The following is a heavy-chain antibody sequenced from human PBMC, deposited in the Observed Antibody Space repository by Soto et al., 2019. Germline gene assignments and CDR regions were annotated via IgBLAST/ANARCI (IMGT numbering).Heavy chain of an antibody. J-gene: IGHJ5*02. D-gene: IGHD2-15*01. CDR3: ARGGGSTFNWFDP. V-gene: IGHV4-39*01. CDR2: LYYSGNT. CDR1: GGSISSFNYF. Sequence: QLQLQESGPGLVKPSETLYLTCTVSGGSISSFNYFWGWIRQPPGKGLEWIGSLYYSGNTYYNPSLQSRVTISVDTSKQQCTLTLRSVTAADTAVYYCARGGGSTFNWFDPWGQGTLVTVSP.